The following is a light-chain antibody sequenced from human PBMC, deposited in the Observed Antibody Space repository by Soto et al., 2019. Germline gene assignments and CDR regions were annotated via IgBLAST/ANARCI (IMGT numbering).Light chain of an antibody. J-gene: IGKJ1*01. CDR3: QQYYSTPQT. V-gene: IGKV4-1*01. Sequence: DIVMTRSPDSLAVSLGERATINCKSSQNILYSFDNKNYLTWYQLKPGQPPKVLIYWASTRESGVPDRFSGSGSGTDFTLTISSLQAEDVAVYYCQQYYSTPQTFGRGTKVEIK. CDR1: QNILYSFDNKNY. CDR2: WAS.